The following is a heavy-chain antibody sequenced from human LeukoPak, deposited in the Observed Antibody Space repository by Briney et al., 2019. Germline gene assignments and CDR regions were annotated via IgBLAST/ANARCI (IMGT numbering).Heavy chain of an antibody. CDR1: GGSISSYY. J-gene: IGHJ4*02. CDR3: AREGSGWGATSPCNYFDY. CDR2: IYNSGST. Sequence: SETLSLTCTVSGGSISSYYWSWIRQPPGKGLEWIGYIYNSGSTSYNPSLKSRVTISVDTSKNQFSLKLSSVTAADTAVYYCAREGSGWGATSPCNYFDYWGQGTLVTVSS. D-gene: IGHD1-26*01. V-gene: IGHV4-59*12.